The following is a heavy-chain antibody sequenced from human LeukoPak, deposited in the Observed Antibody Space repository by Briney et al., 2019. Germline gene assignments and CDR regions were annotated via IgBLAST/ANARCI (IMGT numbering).Heavy chain of an antibody. CDR2: INPNSGGT. J-gene: IGHJ4*02. V-gene: IGHV1-2*06. CDR3: ARPARYYYDSSGYYLDF. CDR1: GYTFTGYY. Sequence: ASVKVSCKASGYTFTGYYMHWVRQAPGQGLECMGRINPNSGGTNYAQKFQGRVTMTRDTSISTAYMELSRLRSDDTAVYYCARPARYYYDSSGYYLDFWGQGTLVTVSS. D-gene: IGHD3-22*01.